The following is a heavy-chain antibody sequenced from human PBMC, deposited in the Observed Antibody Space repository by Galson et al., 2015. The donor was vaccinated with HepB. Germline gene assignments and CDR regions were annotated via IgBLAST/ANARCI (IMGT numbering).Heavy chain of an antibody. CDR3: ARDHLDYDSSGFGAFDI. Sequence: SVKVSCKASGYTFTGYYMHWVRQAPGQGLEWMGWINPNSGGTNYAQKFQGRVTMTRDTSISTAYMELSRLRSDDTAVYYCARDHLDYDSSGFGAFDIWGQGTMVTVSS. D-gene: IGHD3-22*01. CDR1: GYTFTGYY. J-gene: IGHJ3*02. CDR2: INPNSGGT. V-gene: IGHV1-2*02.